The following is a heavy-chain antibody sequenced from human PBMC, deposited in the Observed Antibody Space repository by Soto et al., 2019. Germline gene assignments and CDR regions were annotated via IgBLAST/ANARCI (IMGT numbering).Heavy chain of an antibody. CDR2: IHYSGST. Sequence: PSLTCRVSGSAVSSEGDDCGGRRQPQEKRLEWIGNIHYSGSTYYDSSLKSRVTISVDTSKNQFSLKLSSVTAADTAVYYCARALAYYDILTGYYGLDYWGQGTLVTVSS. J-gene: IGHJ4*02. D-gene: IGHD3-9*01. V-gene: IGHV4-39*01. CDR1: GSAVSSEGDD. CDR3: ARALAYYDILTGYYGLDY.